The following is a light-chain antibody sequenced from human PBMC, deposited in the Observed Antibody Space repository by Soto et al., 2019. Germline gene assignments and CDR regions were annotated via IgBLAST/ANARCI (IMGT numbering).Light chain of an antibody. CDR3: NSYTTSSTWV. J-gene: IGLJ3*02. Sequence: QSVLTQPASVSGSPGQSITISCTGTNDDVGGYNFVSWFQQHPGKAPKLIISEVSNQPSGVSSRFSGSKSGNTASLTISGLQAGDEADYYCNSYTTSSTWVFGGGTKLTVL. CDR1: NDDVGGYNF. V-gene: IGLV2-14*01. CDR2: EVS.